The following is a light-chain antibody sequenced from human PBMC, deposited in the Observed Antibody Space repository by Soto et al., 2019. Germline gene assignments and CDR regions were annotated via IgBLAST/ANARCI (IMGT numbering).Light chain of an antibody. CDR3: QQANSFPIT. V-gene: IGKV1-12*01. CDR1: QGISSW. Sequence: DIQMTHSPSSVSASVGDRVTVTCRASQGISSWLAWYQKKPGKAPKLLIYAASSLQSGVPSRFSGSGSGTDFTLTISSLQPEDCSMYFCQQANSFPITFGQGTRLEIK. CDR2: AAS. J-gene: IGKJ5*01.